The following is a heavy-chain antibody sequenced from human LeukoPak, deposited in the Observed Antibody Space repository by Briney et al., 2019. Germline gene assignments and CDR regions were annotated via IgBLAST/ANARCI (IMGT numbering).Heavy chain of an antibody. CDR1: GFIFTEYG. V-gene: IGHV3-33*07. D-gene: IGHD1-1*01. CDR2: VRKDATEK. CDR3: AKRSGPNSGPFDS. Sequence: GGSLRLSCAASGFIFTEYGMYWVRQAPGKGLEWVAVVRKDATEKKYADSVEGRFTISRDDSENTVYLKMNNLRVDDTAVYYCAKRSGPNSGPFDSWGQGTPVIVSS. J-gene: IGHJ4*02.